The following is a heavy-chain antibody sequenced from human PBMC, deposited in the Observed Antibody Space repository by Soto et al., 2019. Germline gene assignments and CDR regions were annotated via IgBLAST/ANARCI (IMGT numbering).Heavy chain of an antibody. Sequence: ASVKVSCKASGYTFTSYAMHWVRQAPGQRLEWMGWINAGNGNTKYSQKFQGRVTITRDTSASTAYMELSSLRPEDTAVYYCARDLFGRYIGPWGQGTLVTVSS. J-gene: IGHJ5*02. CDR3: ARDLFGRYIGP. CDR1: GYTFTSYA. V-gene: IGHV1-3*01. CDR2: INAGNGNT. D-gene: IGHD3-10*02.